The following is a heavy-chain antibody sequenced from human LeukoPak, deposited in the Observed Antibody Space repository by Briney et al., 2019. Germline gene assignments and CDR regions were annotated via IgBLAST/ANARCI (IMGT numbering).Heavy chain of an antibody. CDR2: ISGSGGST. J-gene: IGHJ4*02. CDR3: AKDRWGHIFYFDY. CDR1: GFTFSSYW. D-gene: IGHD2-21*01. V-gene: IGHV3-23*01. Sequence: GGSLRLSCAASGFTFSSYWMSWVRQAPGKGLEWVSAISGSGGSTYYADSVKGRFTISRDNSKNTLYLQMNSLRAEDTAVYYCAKDRWGHIFYFDYWGQGTLVTVSS.